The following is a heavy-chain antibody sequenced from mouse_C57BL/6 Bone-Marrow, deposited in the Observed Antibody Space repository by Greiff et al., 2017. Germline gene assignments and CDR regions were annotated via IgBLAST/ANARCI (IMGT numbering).Heavy chain of an antibody. Sequence: VQLKESGPELVKPGASVKISCKASGYSFTDYNMNWVKQSNGKSLEWIGVINPNYGTTSYNQKFKGKATLTVDQSSSTAYMQLNSLTSEDSAVYYCARWATVVATRDFDVWGTGTTVTVSS. V-gene: IGHV1-39*01. D-gene: IGHD1-1*01. J-gene: IGHJ1*03. CDR1: GYSFTDYN. CDR3: ARWATVVATRDFDV. CDR2: INPNYGTT.